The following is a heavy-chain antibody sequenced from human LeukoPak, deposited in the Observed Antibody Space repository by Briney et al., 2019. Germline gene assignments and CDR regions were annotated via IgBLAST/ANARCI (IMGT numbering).Heavy chain of an antibody. J-gene: IGHJ3*02. CDR3: AREGNWNAFDI. CDR2: TNPNSGNT. D-gene: IGHD1-1*01. CDR1: GYTFTSDE. V-gene: IGHV1-8*03. Sequence: ASVKVSCKASGYTFTSDEIHWVRQATGQGLEWMGWTNPNSGNTGYAQKFQGRVTITRNTSVSTAYMELSSLRSEDTAVYYCAREGNWNAFDIWGQGTMVTVSS.